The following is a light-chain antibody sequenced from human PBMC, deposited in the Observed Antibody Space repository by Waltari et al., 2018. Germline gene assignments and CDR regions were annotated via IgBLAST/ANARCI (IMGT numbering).Light chain of an antibody. J-gene: IGLJ3*02. Sequence: QSALTQPASVSGSPGQSITISCTGTSSDVGFYNLVSWYQHHPDKAPKRMVDEVIERPSGVSKRFSGSKSGNAASLTISGLQAEDEADYYCCSYAGRNSWVFGGGTKLTVL. CDR2: EVI. V-gene: IGLV2-23*02. CDR3: CSYAGRNSWV. CDR1: SSDVGFYNL.